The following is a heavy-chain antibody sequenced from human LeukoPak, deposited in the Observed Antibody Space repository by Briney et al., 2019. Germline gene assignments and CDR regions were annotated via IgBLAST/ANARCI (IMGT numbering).Heavy chain of an antibody. Sequence: SETLSLTCTVSGGSISSYYWSWIRQPPGKGLEWIGSIYYSGSTYYNPSLKSRVTISVDTSKNQFSLKLSSVTAADTAVYYCARDVTYCGGDCYSIVNWFDPWGQGTLVTVSS. V-gene: IGHV4-39*07. D-gene: IGHD2-21*02. CDR3: ARDVTYCGGDCYSIVNWFDP. J-gene: IGHJ5*02. CDR2: IYYSGST. CDR1: GGSISSYY.